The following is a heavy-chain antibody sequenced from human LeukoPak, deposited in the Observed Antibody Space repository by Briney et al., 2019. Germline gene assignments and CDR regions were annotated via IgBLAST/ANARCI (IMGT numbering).Heavy chain of an antibody. V-gene: IGHV4-38-2*02. D-gene: IGHD7-27*01. CDR2: IYRSGRT. CDR1: GYSISSGYY. J-gene: IGHJ3*02. Sequence: SETLSLTCTVSGYSISSGYYWGWIRQPPGKGLEWIGSIYRSGRTYSNPSLKTRVTVSEDTSKNQFSLKLSSVTAADTAMYYCASAHRVTGGLKGADAFDIWGQGTMVTVSS. CDR3: ASAHRVTGGLKGADAFDI.